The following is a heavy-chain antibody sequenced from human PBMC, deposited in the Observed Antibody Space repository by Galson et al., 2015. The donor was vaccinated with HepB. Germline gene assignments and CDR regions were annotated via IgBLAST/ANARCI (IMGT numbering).Heavy chain of an antibody. Sequence: SLRLSCAASGFTFSNYGMSWVRQAPGKGLEWVSGISGSGATTYYADARKGRFTISRDNSKKTLYLQVSSLRAEDTAIYYCTKDYSSSSSSYYFDYWGQGTLVTVSS. CDR1: GFTFSNYG. J-gene: IGHJ4*02. CDR2: ISGSGATT. D-gene: IGHD6-13*01. CDR3: TKDYSSSSSSYYFDY. V-gene: IGHV3-23*01.